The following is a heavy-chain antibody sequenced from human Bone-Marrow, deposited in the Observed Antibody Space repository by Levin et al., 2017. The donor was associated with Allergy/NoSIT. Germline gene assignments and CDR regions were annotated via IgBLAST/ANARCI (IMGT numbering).Heavy chain of an antibody. Sequence: GGSLRLSCAASGFTFSSYAMSWVRQAPGKGLEWVSAISGSGGSTFYADSVKGRFTISRDNSKNTLYLQMNSLRAEDTAVYYCAEPPGYSPGTYYFDYWGQGTLVTVSS. CDR1: GFTFSSYA. CDR2: ISGSGGST. CDR3: AEPPGYSPGTYYFDY. V-gene: IGHV3-23*01. D-gene: IGHD1-14*01. J-gene: IGHJ4*02.